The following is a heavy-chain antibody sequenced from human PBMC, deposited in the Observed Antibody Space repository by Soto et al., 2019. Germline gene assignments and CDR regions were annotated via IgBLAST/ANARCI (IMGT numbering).Heavy chain of an antibody. CDR3: AKEPGVPGRGLDY. CDR1: GFTFRNFA. J-gene: IGHJ4*02. D-gene: IGHD3-10*01. Sequence: EVQVLESGGGLVQHGGSLRLSCAASGFTFRNFAVAWVRQAPGKGLEWVTTIAVSGSTYYADPVKGRFTVSRDNANNALYLQMSTLRAEDTAVYYCAKEPGVPGRGLDYWGQGTLVTVSS. CDR2: IAVSGST. V-gene: IGHV3-23*01.